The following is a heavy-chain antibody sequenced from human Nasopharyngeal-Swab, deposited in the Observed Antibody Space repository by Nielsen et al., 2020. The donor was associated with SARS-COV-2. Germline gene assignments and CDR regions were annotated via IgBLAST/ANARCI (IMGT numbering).Heavy chain of an antibody. CDR3: ARDSAYGDFFDY. Sequence: LRLSCTVSGGSISSGSYYWSWIRQPAGKGLEWIGRIYTSGSTNYNPSLKSRVTITVDTSKNQFSLKLSSVTAADTAVYYCARDSAYGDFFDYWGQGTLVTVSS. CDR2: IYTSGST. J-gene: IGHJ4*02. CDR1: GGSISSGSYY. V-gene: IGHV4-61*02. D-gene: IGHD4-17*01.